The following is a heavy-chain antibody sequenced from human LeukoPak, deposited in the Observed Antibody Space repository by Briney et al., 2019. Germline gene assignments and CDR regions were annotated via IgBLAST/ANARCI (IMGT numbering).Heavy chain of an antibody. J-gene: IGHJ6*02. CDR1: VGTFISYA. D-gene: IGHD1-14*01. CDR2: IIPIFGTA. Sequence: ASVKVSFTASVGTFISYAISWVRQAPGQGLEWMGGIIPIFGTANYAQKFQGRVTITADESTSTAYMELSSLRSEDTAVYYCARVVSRFYGMDVWGRGTTVTVSS. CDR3: ARVVSRFYGMDV. V-gene: IGHV1-69*13.